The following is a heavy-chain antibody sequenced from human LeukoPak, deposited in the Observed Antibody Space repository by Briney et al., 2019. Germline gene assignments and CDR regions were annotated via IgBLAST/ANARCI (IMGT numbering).Heavy chain of an antibody. CDR3: AKDSPFWSGYYNGELGNNWFDP. J-gene: IGHJ5*02. CDR1: GFTFSSYA. V-gene: IGHV3-23*01. CDR2: ISGSGGST. D-gene: IGHD3-3*01. Sequence: PGGSLRLSCAASGFTFSSYAMSWVRQAPGKGLEWVSAISGSGGSTYYADSVKGRFTISRDNSKNTLYLQMNSLRAEDTAVYYCAKDSPFWSGYYNGELGNNWFDPWGQGTLVTVSS.